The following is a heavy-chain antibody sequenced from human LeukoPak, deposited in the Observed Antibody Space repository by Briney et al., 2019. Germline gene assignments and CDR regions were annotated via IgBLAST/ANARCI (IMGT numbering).Heavy chain of an antibody. Sequence: SETLSLTCTVSGGSISSGNYYWSWIRQPAGKGLEWIGRIYTSGSTNYNPSLKSRVTISVDTSKNQFSLKLNSVTAADTAVYYCARAGGVVEWFDPWGQGTLVTVSS. V-gene: IGHV4-61*02. CDR2: IYTSGST. CDR3: ARAGGVVEWFDP. J-gene: IGHJ5*02. D-gene: IGHD2-8*02. CDR1: GGSISSGNYY.